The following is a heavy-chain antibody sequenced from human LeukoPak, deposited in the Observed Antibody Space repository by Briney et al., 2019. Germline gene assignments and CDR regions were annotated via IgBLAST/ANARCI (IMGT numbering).Heavy chain of an antibody. CDR3: AKGDHYDSSGYLTL. D-gene: IGHD3-22*01. CDR2: ISWNSGSI. J-gene: IGHJ4*02. V-gene: IGHV3-9*01. CDR1: GFTFDDYA. Sequence: AGGSLRLSCAASGFTFDDYAMHWVRQAPGKGLEWVSGISWNSGSIGNADSVKGRFTISRDNAKNSLYLQMNSLRAEDTALYYCAKGDHYDSSGYLTLWGQGTLVTVSS.